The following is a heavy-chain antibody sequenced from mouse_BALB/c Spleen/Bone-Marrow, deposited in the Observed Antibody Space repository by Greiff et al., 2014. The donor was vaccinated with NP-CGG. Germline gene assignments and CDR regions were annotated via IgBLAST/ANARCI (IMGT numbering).Heavy chain of an antibody. J-gene: IGHJ1*01. CDR3: ARVYLWYFDV. CDR1: GFSLTSYG. D-gene: IGHD2-3*01. Sequence: VKLQESGPGLVAPSQSLSITCPVSGFSLTSYGVHWVRQPPGKGLEWLGVIWAGGSTNYNSALMSRLSISKDNSKSQVFLKMNSLQTDDTAMYYCARVYLWYFDVWGAGTTVTVSS. V-gene: IGHV2-9*02. CDR2: IWAGGST.